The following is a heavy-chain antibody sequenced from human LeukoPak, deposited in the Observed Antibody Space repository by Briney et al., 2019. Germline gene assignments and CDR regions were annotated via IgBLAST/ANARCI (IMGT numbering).Heavy chain of an antibody. CDR1: GFSVSGYW. CDR2: IKQDGSEK. J-gene: IGHJ4*02. Sequence: PGGSLRLSCAVSGFSVSGYWMTWVRQAPGKGLEWVANIKQDGSEKNYVDSVKGRFTISRDNAKNSVILHMNSLRVEDTAVYYCARWAGVTDVWGQGTLVTVSS. D-gene: IGHD5-18*01. V-gene: IGHV3-7*01. CDR3: ARWAGVTDV.